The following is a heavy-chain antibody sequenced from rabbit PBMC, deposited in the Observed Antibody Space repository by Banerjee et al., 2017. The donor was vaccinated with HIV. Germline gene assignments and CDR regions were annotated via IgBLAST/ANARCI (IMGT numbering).Heavy chain of an antibody. Sequence: QSLEESGGDLVKPGASLTLTCTASGFTISSYHMGWVRQAPGKGLEWIGEIYTGSSGSAYYASWANGRFTISKTSSTTVTLQMTSLTAADTATYFCARLDYRYLYAYGPFKLWGPGTLVTVS. CDR1: GFTISSYH. CDR3: ARLDYRYLYAYGPFKL. J-gene: IGHJ4*01. V-gene: IGHV1S40*01. CDR2: IYTGSSGSA. D-gene: IGHD6-1*01.